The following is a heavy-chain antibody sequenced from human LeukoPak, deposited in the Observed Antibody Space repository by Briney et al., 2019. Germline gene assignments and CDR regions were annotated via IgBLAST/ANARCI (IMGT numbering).Heavy chain of an antibody. V-gene: IGHV3-30*03. Sequence: GGSLRLSCAASGFTFSSYGMHWVRQAPGMGLEWVAIISYDGSNTFYGDSVKGRFTISRDNSKKALYLQMNSLRTEDTAVYYCARDQTAVTGVWGTIDYWGQGTLVTVSS. CDR1: GFTFSSYG. J-gene: IGHJ4*02. D-gene: IGHD2-8*02. CDR3: ARDQTAVTGVWGTIDY. CDR2: ISYDGSNT.